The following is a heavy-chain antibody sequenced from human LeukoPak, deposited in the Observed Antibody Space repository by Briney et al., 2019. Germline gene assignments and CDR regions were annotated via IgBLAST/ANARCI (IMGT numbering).Heavy chain of an antibody. V-gene: IGHV3-30-3*01. CDR2: ISYESNK. J-gene: IGHJ3*02. CDR1: GFTFSSYA. CDR3: ARDRYCTNGVCQHWGAFDI. Sequence: PGGSLKLSCAASGFTFSSYAMHWVRQAPGKGLEWVVVISYESNKYYADSVKGRFTISRDNSKNTLYLQMNSLRAEDTAVYYCARDRYCTNGVCQHWGAFDIWGQGTMVIVSS. D-gene: IGHD2-8*01.